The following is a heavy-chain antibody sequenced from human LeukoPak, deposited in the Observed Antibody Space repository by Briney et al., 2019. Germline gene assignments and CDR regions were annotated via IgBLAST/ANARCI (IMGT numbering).Heavy chain of an antibody. CDR1: GFTFSSYG. CDR3: AKGTYCTSTSCYTQYFQH. D-gene: IGHD2-2*02. J-gene: IGHJ1*01. Sequence: GGSLRLSCAASGFTFSSYGIHWVRQAPGKGLEWVAFIRYDGSNKYYADSVKGRFTISRDNSKDTLYLQMNSLRAEDTAVYYCAKGTYCTSTSCYTQYFQHWGQGTLVTVSS. CDR2: IRYDGSNK. V-gene: IGHV3-30*02.